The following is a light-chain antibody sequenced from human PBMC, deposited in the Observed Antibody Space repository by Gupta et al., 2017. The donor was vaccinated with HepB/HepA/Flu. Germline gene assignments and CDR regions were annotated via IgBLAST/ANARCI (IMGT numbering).Light chain of an antibody. CDR3: QQNNTPPT. CDR1: QNIDYY. J-gene: IGKJ2*01. CDR2: GAT. V-gene: IGKV1-39*01. Sequence: DLQMTQFPLSLSASVGDSVYIPCRASQNIDYYVYWYQHKPGKAPKFLVYGATTLQSGVPSLFSASRSGTYFTLTINNLQPEEFASYCHQQNNTPPTFGQGTKLDIK.